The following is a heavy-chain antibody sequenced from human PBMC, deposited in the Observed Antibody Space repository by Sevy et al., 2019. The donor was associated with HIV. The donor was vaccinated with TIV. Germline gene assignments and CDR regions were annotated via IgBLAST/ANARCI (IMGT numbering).Heavy chain of an antibody. V-gene: IGHV1-18*01. CDR1: GYTFTSYG. Sequence: ASVKVSCKASGYTFTSYGISWVRQAPGQGLEWMGWISAYNGNTNYAQKLQGRVTMTTDTSTSTAYMELRSLRSDDTVVYYCARGHRVRPDYGENFDYWGQGTLVTVSS. CDR2: ISAYNGNT. D-gene: IGHD4-17*01. J-gene: IGHJ4*02. CDR3: ARGHRVRPDYGENFDY.